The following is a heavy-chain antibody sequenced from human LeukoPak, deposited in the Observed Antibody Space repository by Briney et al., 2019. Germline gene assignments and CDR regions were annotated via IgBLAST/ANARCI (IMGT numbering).Heavy chain of an antibody. CDR3: AREVRIAAAVTYGMDV. D-gene: IGHD6-13*01. V-gene: IGHV1-2*02. J-gene: IGHJ6*02. CDR1: GYTFTGYY. CDR2: INPNSGGT. Sequence: ASVKVSCKASGYTFTGYYMHWVRQAPGQGLEWMGWINPNSGGTNYAQKFQGRVTMTRDTPISTAYMELSRLRSDDTAVYYCAREVRIAAAVTYGMDVWGQGTTVTVSS.